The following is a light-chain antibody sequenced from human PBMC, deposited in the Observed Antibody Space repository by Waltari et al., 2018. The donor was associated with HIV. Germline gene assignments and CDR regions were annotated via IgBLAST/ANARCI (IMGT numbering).Light chain of an antibody. Sequence: DIVMTQSPDSLAVSLGERATINCKSSQSVLYSSNNKNYLAWYKQKPGQPPKLLIYWASIRESGVPDRFSGSGSGTDFTLTISSLQVEDVAVYYCQQYYSTPPTFGQGTKVEIK. CDR1: QSVLYSSNNKNY. V-gene: IGKV4-1*01. J-gene: IGKJ1*01. CDR3: QQYYSTPPT. CDR2: WAS.